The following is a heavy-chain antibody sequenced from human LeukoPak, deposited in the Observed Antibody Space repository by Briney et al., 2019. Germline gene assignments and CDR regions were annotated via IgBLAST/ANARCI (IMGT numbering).Heavy chain of an antibody. CDR1: GFTVSSNY. Sequence: GGSLRLSCAASGFTVSSNYMSWVRQAPGKGLEWVSVIYSGGSTYYADSVKGRFTISRDNSKNTLYLQINSLRAEDTAVYYCATHRYTSSAYYFLQWGQGTLVTVSS. D-gene: IGHD6-13*01. V-gene: IGHV3-53*01. J-gene: IGHJ1*01. CDR3: ATHRYTSSAYYFLQ. CDR2: IYSGGST.